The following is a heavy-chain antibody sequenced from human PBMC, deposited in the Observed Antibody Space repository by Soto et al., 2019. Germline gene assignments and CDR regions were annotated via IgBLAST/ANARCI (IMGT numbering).Heavy chain of an antibody. D-gene: IGHD3-16*02. J-gene: IGHJ4*01. V-gene: IGHV4-39*01. CDR3: VRHHHYVCGTYRWALDY. Sequence: SETLSLSFTVSGGSISSNAYYLGWIRQPPGKGLEWIGSMLYSGITYYNPSLRSRVTISVDTSKNQFSLKLNSVTAADTAVYYCVRHHHYVCGTYRWALDYWGHGTLVTVSS. CDR2: MLYSGIT. CDR1: GGSISSNAYY.